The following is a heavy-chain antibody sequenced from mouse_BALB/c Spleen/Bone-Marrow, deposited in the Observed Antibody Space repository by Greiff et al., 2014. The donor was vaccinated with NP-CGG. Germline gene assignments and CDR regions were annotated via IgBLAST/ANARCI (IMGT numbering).Heavy chain of an antibody. Sequence: EVKLQESGAELVRPGASVKLSCTASGFNFKDYYMHWVKQRPEQGLEWIGWIDPENGDTEYAPKFQGKATMTADTSSNTAYLQLSSLTSEDTADYYFNARRDYDFDYFDYWGQGTTPTVSS. J-gene: IGHJ2*01. V-gene: IGHV14-4*02. CDR3: NARRDYDFDYFDY. CDR1: GFNFKDYY. D-gene: IGHD2-4*01. CDR2: IDPENGDT.